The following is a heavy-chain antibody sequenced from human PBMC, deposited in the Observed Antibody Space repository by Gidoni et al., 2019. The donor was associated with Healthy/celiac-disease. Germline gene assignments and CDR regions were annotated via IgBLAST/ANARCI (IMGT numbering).Heavy chain of an antibody. D-gene: IGHD3-16*01. CDR2: IWYDGSNK. CDR3: ARDGGSLPFDY. J-gene: IGHJ4*02. CDR1: GCTFSIYG. V-gene: IGHV3-33*01. Sequence: QVQLVESGGGVVQPGRSLRLSCAASGCTFSIYGMHWVRQAPGKVLEWVAVIWYDGSNKYYADSVKGRFTISRDNSKNTLYLQMNSLRAEDTAVYYCARDGGSLPFDYCGQGTLVTVSS.